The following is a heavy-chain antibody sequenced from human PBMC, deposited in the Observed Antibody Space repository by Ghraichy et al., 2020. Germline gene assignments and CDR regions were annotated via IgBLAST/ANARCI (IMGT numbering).Heavy chain of an antibody. D-gene: IGHD6-19*01. J-gene: IGHJ4*02. V-gene: IGHV3-21*01. CDR2: ISTGSDYI. CDR1: GFTFRSYS. CDR3: ARERGVAVAGTDY. Sequence: GSLRLSCAASGFTFRSYSMNWVRQAPGKGLEWVSISTGSDYIYYADSMKGRFTISRDNTKNSLYLQMNSLRVEDTAVYYCARERGVAVAGTDYWGQGTLVTVSS.